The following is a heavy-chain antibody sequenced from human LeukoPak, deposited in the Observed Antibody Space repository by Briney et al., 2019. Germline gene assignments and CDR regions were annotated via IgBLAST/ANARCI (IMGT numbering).Heavy chain of an antibody. CDR3: ARDLGIVVVPAGNSQH. CDR2: INPNSGGT. J-gene: IGHJ1*01. V-gene: IGHV1-2*02. D-gene: IGHD2-2*01. CDR1: GYTFTGYY. Sequence: ASVKVSCKASGYTFTGYYMHWVRQAPGQGLEWMGWINPNSGGTNYAQKFQGRVTMTRDTSISTAYMELSRLRSDDTAVYYCARDLGIVVVPAGNSQHWGQGTLVTVSS.